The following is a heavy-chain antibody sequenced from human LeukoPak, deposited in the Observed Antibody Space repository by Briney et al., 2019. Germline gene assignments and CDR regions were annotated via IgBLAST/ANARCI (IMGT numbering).Heavy chain of an antibody. J-gene: IGHJ6*03. CDR1: GFTFGDYA. CDR3: TRASATDYYYMDV. CDR2: IRSKACGGTT. V-gene: IGHV3-49*04. Sequence: PGGSLRLSCTASGFTFGDYAMSWVRQAPGKGLEWVGFIRSKACGGTTEYAASVKGRFTISRDDSKSIAYLQMNSLKTEDTAVYYCTRASATDYYYMDVWGKGTTVTISS. D-gene: IGHD1-26*01.